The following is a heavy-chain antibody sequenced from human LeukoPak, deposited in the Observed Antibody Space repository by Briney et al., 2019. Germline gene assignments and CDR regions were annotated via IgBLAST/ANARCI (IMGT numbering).Heavy chain of an antibody. CDR2: INHSGNT. J-gene: IGHJ4*02. CDR1: GGSFSGYY. D-gene: IGHD6-13*01. CDR3: ARGPAYGSLYYFDY. V-gene: IGHV4-34*01. Sequence: SETLSLTCAVYGGSFSGYYWSWIRQPPGKGLEWIGEINHSGNTNYNPSLKGRVTISVDTSKNQFSLKLSSVTAADTAVYYCARGPAYGSLYYFDYWGQGTLVTVSS.